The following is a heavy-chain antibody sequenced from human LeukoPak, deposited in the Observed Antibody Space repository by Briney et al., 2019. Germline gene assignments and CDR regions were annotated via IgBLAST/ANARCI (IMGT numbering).Heavy chain of an antibody. Sequence: GGSLRLSCAASGFTFSSYSMNWVRQAPGKGLEWVSYISSSNSTIYYADSVKGRFTISRDISKNTLYLQMNSLRAEDTAVYYCARDGDDYVWGSYRNSNWFDPWGQGTLVTVSS. CDR2: ISSSNSTI. CDR1: GFTFSSYS. V-gene: IGHV3-48*01. J-gene: IGHJ5*02. D-gene: IGHD3-16*02. CDR3: ARDGDDYVWGSYRNSNWFDP.